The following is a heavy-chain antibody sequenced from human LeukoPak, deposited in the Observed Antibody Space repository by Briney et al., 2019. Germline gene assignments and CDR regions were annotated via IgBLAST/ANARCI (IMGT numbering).Heavy chain of an antibody. CDR2: INTYNGNT. D-gene: IGHD2-2*01. CDR3: ARTRACSSTSCYFSYYYYGMDV. Sequence: ASVKVSCKASDYTFTNYGLSWVRQAPGQGLEWMGWINTYNGNTNYAQKFQGRVTITRDTSASTAYMELSSLRSEDTAVYYCARTRACSSTSCYFSYYYYGMDVWGQGTTVTVSS. J-gene: IGHJ6*02. CDR1: DYTFTNYG. V-gene: IGHV1-18*01.